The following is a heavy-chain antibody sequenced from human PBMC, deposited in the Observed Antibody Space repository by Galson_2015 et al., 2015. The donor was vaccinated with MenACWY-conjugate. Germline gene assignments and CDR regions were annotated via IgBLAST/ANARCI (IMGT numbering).Heavy chain of an antibody. V-gene: IGHV5-51*01. CDR1: GYSFTNYW. CDR3: ARHPPGGRGMDV. Sequence: SGAEVKKPGESLKISCKGSGYSFTNYWIGWVRQMPGRGLEWMGLIDPHSSNTRYSPSFQGQVTISADESISTAFLQWSSLKASDTAMYYCARHPPGGRGMDVWGRGTTVTVSS. D-gene: IGHD1-26*01. CDR2: IDPHSSNT. J-gene: IGHJ6*02.